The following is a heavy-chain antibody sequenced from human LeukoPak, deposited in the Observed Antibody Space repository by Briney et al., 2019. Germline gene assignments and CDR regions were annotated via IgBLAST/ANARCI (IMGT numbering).Heavy chain of an antibody. J-gene: IGHJ6*02. CDR3: ATPRQIWSSNYYYGMDV. D-gene: IGHD1-26*01. Sequence: ASVKVSCKVSGYTLTELSMHWVRQAPGKGLEWMGGFYPEDDETIYAQKFQGRVTMTEDTSTDTAYMELSSLRSEDTAVYYCATPRQIWSSNYYYGMDVWGQGTTVTVSS. V-gene: IGHV1-24*01. CDR1: GYTLTELS. CDR2: FYPEDDET.